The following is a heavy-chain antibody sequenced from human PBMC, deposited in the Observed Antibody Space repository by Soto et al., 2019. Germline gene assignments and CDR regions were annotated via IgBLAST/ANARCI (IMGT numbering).Heavy chain of an antibody. Sequence: SETLSLTCTVFGGSISSYYWSWIRQPPGKGLEWIGYIYYSGSTNYNPSLKSRVTISVDTSKNQFSLKLSSVTAADTAVYYCARDHRDSSGWYAKNWFDPWGQGTLVTVSS. CDR3: ARDHRDSSGWYAKNWFDP. CDR2: IYYSGST. J-gene: IGHJ5*02. CDR1: GGSISSYY. V-gene: IGHV4-59*01. D-gene: IGHD6-19*01.